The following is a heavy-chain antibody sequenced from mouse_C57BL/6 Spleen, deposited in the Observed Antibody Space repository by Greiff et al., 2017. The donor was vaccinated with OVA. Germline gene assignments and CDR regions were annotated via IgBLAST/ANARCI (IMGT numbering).Heavy chain of an antibody. V-gene: IGHV3-8*01. J-gene: IGHJ4*01. CDR3: ARGSSGYVTNYAMDY. CDR1: GYSITSDY. D-gene: IGHD3-2*02. CDR2: ISYSGST. Sequence: EVMLVESGPGLAKPSQTLSLTCSVTGYSITSDYWNWIRKFPGNKLEYMGYISYSGSTYYNPSLKSRISITRDTSKNQYYLQLNSVTTEDTATYYCARGSSGYVTNYAMDYWGQGTSVTVSS.